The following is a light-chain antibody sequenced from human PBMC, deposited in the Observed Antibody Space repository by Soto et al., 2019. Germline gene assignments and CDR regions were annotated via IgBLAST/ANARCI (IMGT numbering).Light chain of an antibody. CDR3: MQALQSPLT. V-gene: IGKV2-28*01. J-gene: IGKJ4*01. CDR1: QSLLHSNGYNY. CDR2: LGS. Sequence: DIVMTQSPLSLPVTPGEPASISCRPSQSLLHSNGYNYLDWYLQKPGQPPQPLIYLGSNRASGVPDRFSGSGSGTDFTLKISRVEAEDVGVYYCMQALQSPLTFGGGTKVEIK.